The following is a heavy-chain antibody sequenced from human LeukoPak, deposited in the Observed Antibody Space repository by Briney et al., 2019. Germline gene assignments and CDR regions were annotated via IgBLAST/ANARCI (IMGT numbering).Heavy chain of an antibody. D-gene: IGHD3-9*01. CDR2: ISYDGSNK. Sequence: GRSLRLSCAASGFTFSSYGMHWVRQAPGKGLEWVAVISYDGSNKYYADSVKGRFTISRDNSKNTLYLQMNSLRAEDTAVYYCAETGGQTYYDILTGYYPFDYWGQGTLVTVSS. J-gene: IGHJ4*02. V-gene: IGHV3-30*18. CDR1: GFTFSSYG. CDR3: AETGGQTYYDILTGYYPFDY.